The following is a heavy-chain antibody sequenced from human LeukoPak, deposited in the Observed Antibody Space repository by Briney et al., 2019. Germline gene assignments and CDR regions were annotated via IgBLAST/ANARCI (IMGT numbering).Heavy chain of an antibody. CDR3: ARGSTFDDFWSGYPLLNYYYYYMDV. CDR2: ISAYNGNT. Sequence: ASVKVSCKASGYTFTSYGISWVRQAPGQGLEWMGWISAYNGNTNYAQKLQGRVTMTTDTSTSTAYMELRSLRSDDTAVYYCARGSTFDDFWSGYPLLNYYYYYMDVWGKGTTVTVSS. V-gene: IGHV1-18*01. J-gene: IGHJ6*03. D-gene: IGHD3-3*01. CDR1: GYTFTSYG.